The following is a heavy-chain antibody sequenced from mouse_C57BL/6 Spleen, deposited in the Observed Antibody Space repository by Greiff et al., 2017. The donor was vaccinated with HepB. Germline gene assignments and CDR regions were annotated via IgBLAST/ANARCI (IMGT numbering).Heavy chain of an antibody. CDR1: GFTFSDYG. J-gene: IGHJ2*01. CDR3: ARRIPLQVLPGDY. Sequence: VQLKESGGGLVKPGGSLKLSCAASGFTFSDYGMHWVRQAPEKGLEWVAYISSGSSTIYYADTVKGRFTISRDNAKNTLFLQMTSLRSEDTAMYYCARRIPLQVLPGDYWGQGTTLTVSS. V-gene: IGHV5-17*01. CDR2: ISSGSSTI. D-gene: IGHD5-2*01.